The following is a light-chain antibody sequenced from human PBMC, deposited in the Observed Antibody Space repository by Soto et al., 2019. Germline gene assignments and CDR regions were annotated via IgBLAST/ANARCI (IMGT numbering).Light chain of an antibody. Sequence: ELVFTQSPATLSLSPGERATLSCRASQSVSSYLAWYQQKPGQAPRLLIYDASNRATGIPARFSGSGSGTDFTLTISSLEPEDFAVYYCQQRWTFGQGTKVDI. J-gene: IGKJ1*01. CDR1: QSVSSY. CDR2: DAS. CDR3: QQRWT. V-gene: IGKV3-11*01.